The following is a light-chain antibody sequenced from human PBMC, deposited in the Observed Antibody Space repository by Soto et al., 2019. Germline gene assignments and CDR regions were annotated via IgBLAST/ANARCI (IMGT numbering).Light chain of an antibody. J-gene: IGKJ1*01. Sequence: DIVLTQSPGTLSLSPGERATLSCRASQSVSSNYLAWFQQKPGQAPRLLIYGASSRATGIPDRFRGSGSGTDFTLTISRLEPEDFAMYYCQHYGGSPWTFGQGTKVESK. V-gene: IGKV3-20*01. CDR3: QHYGGSPWT. CDR1: QSVSSNY. CDR2: GAS.